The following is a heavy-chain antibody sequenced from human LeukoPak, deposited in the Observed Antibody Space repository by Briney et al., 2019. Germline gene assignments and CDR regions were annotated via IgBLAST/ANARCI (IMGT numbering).Heavy chain of an antibody. CDR2: ISAYNGNT. Sequence: GASVKVSCKASGYTFTSYGISWVRQAPGQGLEWMGRISAYNGNTNYAQKFQGRVTITADESTSTAYMELSSLRSEDTAVYYCARGYPHGAFDIWGQGTMVTVSS. J-gene: IGHJ3*02. D-gene: IGHD1-26*01. V-gene: IGHV1-18*01. CDR3: ARGYPHGAFDI. CDR1: GYTFTSYG.